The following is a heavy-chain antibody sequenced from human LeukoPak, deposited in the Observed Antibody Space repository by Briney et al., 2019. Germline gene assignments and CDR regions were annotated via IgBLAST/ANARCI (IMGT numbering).Heavy chain of an antibody. V-gene: IGHV4-59*01. CDR2: IYYSGST. Sequence: SVTLSLTCNVSAGSISNYYWTWIRQPPGEGLERIGYIYYSGSTNYNPSLKSRVTISIDTSKNQFSLKLSSVTAADTAVYYCARETLEGKFDPWGQGILVTVSS. CDR3: ARETLEGKFDP. CDR1: AGSISNYY. J-gene: IGHJ5*02. D-gene: IGHD1-1*01.